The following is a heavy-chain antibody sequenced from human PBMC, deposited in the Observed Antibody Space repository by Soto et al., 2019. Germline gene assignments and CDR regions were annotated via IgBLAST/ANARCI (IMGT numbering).Heavy chain of an antibody. V-gene: IGHV3-23*01. J-gene: IGHJ4*02. D-gene: IGHD2-2*01. CDR1: LFPLTSYA. CDR2: IIGSVSST. Sequence: PVWSLRLSCTSSLFPLTSYAMSWVRHSPFKLLEWVSVIIGSVSSTKYADSVKGRFTISRDSSKTTLYLQMNSLRAEDTAVYYCAKDRYCSSTSCHQAFEYWGQGTLVTVSS. CDR3: AKDRYCSSTSCHQAFEY.